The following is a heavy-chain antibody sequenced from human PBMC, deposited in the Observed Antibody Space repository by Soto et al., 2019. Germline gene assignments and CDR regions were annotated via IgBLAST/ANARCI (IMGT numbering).Heavy chain of an antibody. CDR3: ARSDAYNDVWSGYFDY. D-gene: IGHD3-3*01. CDR1: GGSFSGYY. Sequence: PSETLSLTCAVYGGSFSGYYLSWIRQPPGKGLEWIGEINHSGSTNYNPSLKSRVTISVDTSKNQFSLKLSSVTAADTAVYYCARSDAYNDVWSGYFDYWGQGTLVTVSS. J-gene: IGHJ4*02. CDR2: INHSGST. V-gene: IGHV4-34*01.